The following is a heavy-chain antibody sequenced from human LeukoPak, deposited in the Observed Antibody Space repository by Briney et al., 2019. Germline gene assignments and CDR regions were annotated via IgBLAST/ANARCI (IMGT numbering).Heavy chain of an antibody. J-gene: IGHJ4*02. D-gene: IGHD5-18*01. CDR1: SGSFSGYY. CDR3: ARVGYSYYYYFDY. CDR2: INHSGST. V-gene: IGHV4-34*01. Sequence: SETLSLTCAVYSGSFSGYYWSWIRQPPGKGLEWIGEINHSGSTNYNPSLKSRVTISVDTSKNQFSLKLSSVTAADTAVYYCARVGYSYYYYFDYWGQGTLVTVSS.